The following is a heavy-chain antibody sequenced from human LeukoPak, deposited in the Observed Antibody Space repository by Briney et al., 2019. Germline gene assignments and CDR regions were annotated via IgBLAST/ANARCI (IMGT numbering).Heavy chain of an antibody. CDR2: IYPGDSDT. D-gene: IGHD3-10*01. J-gene: IGHJ4*02. CDR3: ARVWYYGSGSYGHNFDY. CDR1: GYSFTRYW. V-gene: IGHV5-51*01. Sequence: GESLKISCKGSGYSFTRYWIGWVRQLPGKGLELMGIIYPGDSDTRYSPSFQGQVTMSTDKSISTAYLQWSSLKASDTAMYYCARVWYYGSGSYGHNFDYWGQGTLVTASS.